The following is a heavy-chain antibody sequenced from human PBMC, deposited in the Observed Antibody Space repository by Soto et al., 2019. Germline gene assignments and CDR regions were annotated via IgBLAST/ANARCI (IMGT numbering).Heavy chain of an antibody. CDR1: GYTFTGYY. CDR3: ARQVFSGNSALDV. Sequence: AASVKVSCKASGYTFTGYYIHWVRQAPGQGLEWMGWINPNSGGTIYVQKFQGWVTMTRDTSITTAYMELSRLKSDDTAVYYCARQVFSGNSALDVWGQETTVTVSS. D-gene: IGHD1-1*01. J-gene: IGHJ6*02. CDR2: INPNSGGT. V-gene: IGHV1-2*04.